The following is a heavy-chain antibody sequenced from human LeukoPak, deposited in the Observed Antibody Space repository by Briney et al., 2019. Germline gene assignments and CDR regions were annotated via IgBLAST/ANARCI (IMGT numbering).Heavy chain of an antibody. CDR3: ARDCSGGSCYSEENFDY. V-gene: IGHV3-30*04. CDR1: GFTFSSYA. CDR2: ITYDGSNK. J-gene: IGHJ4*02. D-gene: IGHD2-15*01. Sequence: GGSLRLSCAASGFTFSSYAMHWVRQAPGKGLEWVAVITYDGSNKYYADSVKGRFTISRDNSKNTLYLQMNSLRAEDTAVYYCARDCSGGSCYSEENFDYWGQGTLVTVSS.